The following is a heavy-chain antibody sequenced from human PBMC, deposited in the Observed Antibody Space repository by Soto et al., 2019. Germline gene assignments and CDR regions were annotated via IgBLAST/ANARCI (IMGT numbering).Heavy chain of an antibody. Sequence: SEPLSLTCAVYGGSFSGYYWSWIRQPPGKGLEWIGEINHSGSTNYNPSLKSRVTISVDTSKNLFSLKLSSVTAADTAVYYCARGLRFVDILTGYGYYFDYWGQGTLVTVSS. V-gene: IGHV4-34*01. CDR2: INHSGST. CDR1: GGSFSGYY. CDR3: ARGLRFVDILTGYGYYFDY. J-gene: IGHJ4*02. D-gene: IGHD3-9*01.